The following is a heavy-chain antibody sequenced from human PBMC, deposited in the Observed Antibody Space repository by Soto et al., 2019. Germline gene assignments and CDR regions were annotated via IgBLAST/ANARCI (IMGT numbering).Heavy chain of an antibody. CDR1: GGSFSGYY. V-gene: IGHV4-34*01. CDR3: ARAQANQRYWFAP. CDR2: INHSGST. Sequence: PSETLSLTCAVYGGSFSGYYWSWIRQPPGKGLEWIGEINHSGSTNYNPSLKSRVTISVDTSKNQFSLKLSSVTAADTAVYYCARAQANQRYWFAPPAQRTLDPVSS. D-gene: IGHD2-2*01. J-gene: IGHJ5*02.